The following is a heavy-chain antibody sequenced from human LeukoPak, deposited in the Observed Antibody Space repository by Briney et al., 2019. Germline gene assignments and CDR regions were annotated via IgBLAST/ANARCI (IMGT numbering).Heavy chain of an antibody. CDR1: GFTFSSYS. Sequence: GGSLGLSCAASGFTFSSYSMNWVRQAPGKGLEWVSSISSSSSYIYYADSVKGRFTISRDNAKNSLYLQMNSLRAEDTAVYYCARDRLLMVYAMIDYWGQGTLVTVSS. CDR2: ISSSSSYI. V-gene: IGHV3-21*01. J-gene: IGHJ4*02. D-gene: IGHD2-8*01. CDR3: ARDRLLMVYAMIDY.